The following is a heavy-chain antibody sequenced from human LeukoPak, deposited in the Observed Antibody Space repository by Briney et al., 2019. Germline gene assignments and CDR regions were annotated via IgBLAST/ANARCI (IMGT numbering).Heavy chain of an antibody. CDR1: GFIFSDYY. J-gene: IGHJ4*02. CDR3: ARAYRSYYVDY. CDR2: ITSSASTI. Sequence: GWALRLSCAASGFIFSDYYMSWIRQAAGKGLEWVSYITSSASTISYADSVKGRFTISRDNAKNSLYLQMNRLRAEDTAVYYCARAYRSYYVDYWGQGTLVTVSS. D-gene: IGHD1-14*01. V-gene: IGHV3-11*01.